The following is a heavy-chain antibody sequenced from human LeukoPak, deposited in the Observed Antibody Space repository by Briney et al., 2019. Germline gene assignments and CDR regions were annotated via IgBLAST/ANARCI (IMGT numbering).Heavy chain of an antibody. CDR1: GFTFSSYG. CDR2: ISYDGSNK. CDR3: ARGPGYYDFWSGPTGFDP. J-gene: IGHJ5*02. V-gene: IGHV3-30*19. Sequence: GSLRLSCAASGFTFSSYGMHWVRQAPGKGLEWVAVISYDGSNKYYADSVKGRFTISRDNSKNTLYLQMNSLRAEDTAVYYCARGPGYYDFWSGPTGFDPWGQGTLVTVSS. D-gene: IGHD3-3*01.